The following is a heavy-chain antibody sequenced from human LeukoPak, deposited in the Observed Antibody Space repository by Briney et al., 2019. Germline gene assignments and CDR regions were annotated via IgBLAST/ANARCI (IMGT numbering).Heavy chain of an antibody. J-gene: IGHJ4*02. CDR2: INPNSGNT. Sequence: ASVKVSCKASGYTFTGYYMHWVRQAPGQGLEWMGWINPNSGNTGYAQKFQGRVTITRNTSISTAYMELSSLRSEDTAVYYCARGESSGWYRKYYFDYWGQGTLVTVSS. CDR3: ARGESSGWYRKYYFDY. D-gene: IGHD6-19*01. CDR1: GYTFTGYY. V-gene: IGHV1-8*03.